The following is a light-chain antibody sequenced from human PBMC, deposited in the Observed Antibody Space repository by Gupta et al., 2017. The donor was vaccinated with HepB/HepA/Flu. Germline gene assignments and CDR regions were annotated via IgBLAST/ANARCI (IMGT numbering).Light chain of an antibody. CDR2: DAF. Sequence: EIVLTPFPATLSSSPGERVTLSCRASQSVSLSLAWYQQKPGQAPRLLVYDAFSRAAGVPPRFSGVGSGTDFTLTISRLEPEDFAVYYCQQRANWPLVTFGQGTRLDIK. J-gene: IGKJ5*01. V-gene: IGKV3-11*01. CDR3: QQRANWPLVT. CDR1: QSVSLS.